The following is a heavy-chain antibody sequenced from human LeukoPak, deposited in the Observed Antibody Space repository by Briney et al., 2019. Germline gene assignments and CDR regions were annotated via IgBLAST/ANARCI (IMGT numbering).Heavy chain of an antibody. CDR2: ISDYNGNT. Sequence: ASVKVSCKASGYTFINYAITWVRQAPGQGLEWMGWISDYNGNTNYAQKFQGRVTMTTDTYTSTANMEMRSLRSDDTAVYYCARGDYYDSSGYFPGMNYWGQGTLVTVSS. J-gene: IGHJ4*02. D-gene: IGHD3-22*01. CDR3: ARGDYYDSSGYFPGMNY. CDR1: GYTFINYA. V-gene: IGHV1-18*01.